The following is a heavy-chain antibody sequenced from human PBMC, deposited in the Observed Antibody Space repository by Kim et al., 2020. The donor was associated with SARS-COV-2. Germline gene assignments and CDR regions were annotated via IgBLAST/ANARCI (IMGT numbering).Heavy chain of an antibody. J-gene: IGHJ5*02. CDR3: ARDPVVVPAATNNWFDP. Sequence: SVKVSCKASGGTFSSYGISWVRQAPGQGLEWMGGIIPIFGTANYAQKFQGRVTITADESTSTAYMELSSLRSEDTAVYYCARDPVVVPAATNNWFDPWGQGTLVTVSS. D-gene: IGHD2-2*01. CDR2: IIPIFGTA. V-gene: IGHV1-69*13. CDR1: GGTFSSYG.